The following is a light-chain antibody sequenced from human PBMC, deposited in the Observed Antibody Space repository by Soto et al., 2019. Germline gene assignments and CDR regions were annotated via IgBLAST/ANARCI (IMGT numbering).Light chain of an antibody. CDR3: CSYAGIKHFV. CDR2: EVN. V-gene: IGLV2-8*01. Sequence: QSVLTQPPSASGSPGQSVTISCTGTSSDVGGYNYVSWYQQHPGKAPKLMIYEVNKRPSGVPDRLSGSKSGNTASLTVSGLQAEDEADYYCCSYAGIKHFVFGTGTKLTVL. J-gene: IGLJ1*01. CDR1: SSDVGGYNY.